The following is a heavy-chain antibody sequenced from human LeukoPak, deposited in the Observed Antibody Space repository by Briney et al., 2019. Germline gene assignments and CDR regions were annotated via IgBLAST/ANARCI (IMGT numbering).Heavy chain of an antibody. Sequence: SETLSLTCTVSGGSISSYYWSWIRQPPGKGLEWIGYIYYSGSTNYNPSLKSRVTISVDTSKNQFSLKLSSVTAADTAVYYCARHLGYCSGGTCYSFYYYGMDVWGQGTTVTASS. V-gene: IGHV4-59*01. CDR2: IYYSGST. D-gene: IGHD2-15*01. CDR3: ARHLGYCSGGTCYSFYYYGMDV. CDR1: GGSISSYY. J-gene: IGHJ6*02.